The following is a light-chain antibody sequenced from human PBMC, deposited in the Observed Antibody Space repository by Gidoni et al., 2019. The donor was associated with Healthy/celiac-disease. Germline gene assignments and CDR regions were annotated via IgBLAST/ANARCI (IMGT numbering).Light chain of an antibody. V-gene: IGLV2-14*01. CDR1: SSDVGGYNY. J-gene: IGLJ1*01. Sequence: GTSSDVGGYNYVSWYQQHPGKAPKLMIYEVSNRPSGVSNRFSGSKSGNTASLTISGLQAEDEADYYCSSYTSSSVYVFGTGTKVTVL. CDR3: SSYTSSSVYV. CDR2: EVS.